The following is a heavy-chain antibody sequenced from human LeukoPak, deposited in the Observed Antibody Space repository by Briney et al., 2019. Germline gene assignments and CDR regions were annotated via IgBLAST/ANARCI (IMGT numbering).Heavy chain of an antibody. CDR1: AYSISNDNY. CDR3: ARERTAVAGTQHAFDI. V-gene: IGHV4-38-2*02. Sequence: SETLSLTCTVSAYSISNDNYWVWVRQSPGKGLEWIGYIYYSGSTYYNPSLKSRVTISVDTSKNQFSLKLSSVTAADTAVYYCARERTAVAGTQHAFDIWGQGTMVTVSS. J-gene: IGHJ3*02. D-gene: IGHD6-19*01. CDR2: IYYSGST.